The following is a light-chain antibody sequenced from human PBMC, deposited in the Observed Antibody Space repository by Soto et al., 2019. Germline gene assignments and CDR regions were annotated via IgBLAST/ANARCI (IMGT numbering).Light chain of an antibody. J-gene: IGKJ1*01. V-gene: IGKV3-15*01. CDR2: ASS. CDR3: QQYNNWPET. CDR1: QSVNRN. Sequence: EIVMTQSPGTLSVSPGERATLSCRASQSVNRNLAWYQQKPGQAPRLLIYASSTRATGIPARFSGSGSGTECTLTISSLQSEDFAVYCCQQYNNWPETFGQGTQVEIK.